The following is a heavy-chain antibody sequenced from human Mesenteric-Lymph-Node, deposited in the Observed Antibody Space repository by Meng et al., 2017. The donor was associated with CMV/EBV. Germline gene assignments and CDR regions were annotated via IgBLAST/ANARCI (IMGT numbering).Heavy chain of an antibody. J-gene: IGHJ5*02. CDR3: ARGSGAVAAPRWFDP. CDR2: INHSGST. V-gene: IGHV4-34*01. D-gene: IGHD6-19*01. Sequence: GSLRLSCTVSGGSISSYYWSWIRQPPGKGLEWIGEINHSGSTNYNPSLKSRVTISVDTSKNQFSLKLSSVTAADTAVYYCARGSGAVAAPRWFDPWGQGTLVTVSS. CDR1: GGSISSYY.